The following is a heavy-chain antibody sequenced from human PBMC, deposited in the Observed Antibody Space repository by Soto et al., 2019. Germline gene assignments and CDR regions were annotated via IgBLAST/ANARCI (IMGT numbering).Heavy chain of an antibody. CDR1: GFTFSSYS. CDR2: ISSSSSTI. D-gene: IGHD1-26*01. Sequence: GGSLRLSCAASGFTFSSYSMNWVRQAPGKGLEWVSYISSSSSTIYYADSVKGRFTISRDNAKNSLYLQMNSLRAEDTAVYYCARVRESELSGSDGEGFDYWGQGTLVTVSS. V-gene: IGHV3-48*04. CDR3: ARVRESELSGSDGEGFDY. J-gene: IGHJ4*02.